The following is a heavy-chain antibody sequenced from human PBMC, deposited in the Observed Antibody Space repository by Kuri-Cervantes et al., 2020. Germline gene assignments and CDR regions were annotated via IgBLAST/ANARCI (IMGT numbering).Heavy chain of an antibody. V-gene: IGHV1-2*02. CDR1: GYTFTSYG. CDR2: ISANSGGT. CDR3: ARSRDGYNRFLDY. J-gene: IGHJ4*02. D-gene: IGHD5-24*01. Sequence: ASVKVSCKASGYTFTSYGISWVRQAPGQGLEWMGWISANSGGTNYAQKFQGRVTMTRDTSISTAYMELSRLRSDDTAVYYCARSRDGYNRFLDYWGQGTLVTVSS.